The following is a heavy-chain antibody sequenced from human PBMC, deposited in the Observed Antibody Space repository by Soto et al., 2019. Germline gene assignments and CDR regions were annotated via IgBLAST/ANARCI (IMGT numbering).Heavy chain of an antibody. D-gene: IGHD3-22*01. CDR1: GFSFSSYG. CDR2: IWYDGSNK. Sequence: GGSLRLSCAASGFSFSSYGMHWVRQAPGKGLEWVAVIWYDGSNKYYADSVKGRFTISRDNSKNTLYLQMNSLRAEDTAVYYCARDFFFDSSGFIMGCKDVWGQGTMDTGSS. CDR3: ARDFFFDSSGFIMGCKDV. J-gene: IGHJ6*02. V-gene: IGHV3-33*01.